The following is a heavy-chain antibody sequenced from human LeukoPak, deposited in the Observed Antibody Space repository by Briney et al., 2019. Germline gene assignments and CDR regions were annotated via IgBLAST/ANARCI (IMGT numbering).Heavy chain of an antibody. V-gene: IGHV3-13*01. CDR1: GFTFSSYD. CDR2: IDTAGDT. J-gene: IGHJ4*02. Sequence: GGSLRLSCAASGFTFSSYDMHWVRQPTGKGLEWVSAIDTAGDTYYPDSMKGRFTISRENAKNSLYLQMNSLRGEDTAAYYCAKHSRGSFRGASAFDFWGQGTLVTVSS. D-gene: IGHD1-26*01. CDR3: AKHSRGSFRGASAFDF.